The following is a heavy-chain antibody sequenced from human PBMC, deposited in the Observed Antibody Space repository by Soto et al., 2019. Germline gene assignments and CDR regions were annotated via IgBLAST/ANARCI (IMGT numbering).Heavy chain of an antibody. CDR3: ARLGGVDPRGEAMAFDI. CDR1: GYSFTSYW. V-gene: IGHV5-10-1*01. J-gene: IGHJ3*02. CDR2: IDPSDSYT. Sequence: GESLKISCKGSGYSFTSYWISWVRQMPGKGLEWMGRIDPSDSYTNYSPSFQGHVTISADKSISTAYLQWSSLKASDTAMYYCARLGGVDPRGEAMAFDIWGQGTMVTVSS. D-gene: IGHD3-3*01.